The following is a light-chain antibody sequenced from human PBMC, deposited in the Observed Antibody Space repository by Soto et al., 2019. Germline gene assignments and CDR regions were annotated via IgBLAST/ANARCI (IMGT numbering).Light chain of an antibody. CDR3: QSYDSSLSAVV. CDR1: SSSIGAVYD. CDR2: GNN. V-gene: IGLV1-40*01. J-gene: IGLJ2*01. Sequence: QAVVTQPPSVSGAPGQRVTISCTGSSSSIGAVYDVHWYQQLPGTAPKLLIYGNNNRPSGVPDRFSGSKSGTSASLAITGLQAEDEADYYCQSYDSSLSAVVFGGGTKLTVL.